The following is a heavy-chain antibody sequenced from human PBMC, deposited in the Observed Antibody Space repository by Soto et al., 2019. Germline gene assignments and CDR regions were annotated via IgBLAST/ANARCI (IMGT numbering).Heavy chain of an antibody. Sequence: QMQLVQSGPEVKKPGTSVKVSCKASGFTFTSSAVQWVRQARGQRLEWIGWIVVGSGNTNYAQKFQERVTITRDMSTSTAYMELSSLRSEDTAVYYCAAVPPYGDYVGSYWYFDLWGRGTLVTVSS. V-gene: IGHV1-58*01. D-gene: IGHD4-17*01. CDR3: AAVPPYGDYVGSYWYFDL. J-gene: IGHJ2*01. CDR2: IVVGSGNT. CDR1: GFTFTSSA.